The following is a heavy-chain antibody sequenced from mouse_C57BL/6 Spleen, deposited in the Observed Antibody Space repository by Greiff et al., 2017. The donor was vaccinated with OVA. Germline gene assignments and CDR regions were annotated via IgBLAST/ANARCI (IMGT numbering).Heavy chain of an antibody. D-gene: IGHD2-12*01. CDR2: IDPSDSET. J-gene: IGHJ4*01. Sequence: VKLQQPGAELVRPGSSVKLSCKASGYTFTSYWMHWVKQRPIQGLEWIGNIDPSDSETHYNQKFKDKATLTVDKSSSTAYMQLSSLTSEDSAVYYCARYEAAMDYWGQGTSVTVSS. CDR1: GYTFTSYW. V-gene: IGHV1-52*01. CDR3: ARYEAAMDY.